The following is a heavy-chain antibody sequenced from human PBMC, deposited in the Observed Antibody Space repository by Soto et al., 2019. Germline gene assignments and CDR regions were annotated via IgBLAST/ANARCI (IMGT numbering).Heavy chain of an antibody. Sequence: GGSLRLSCAASGFIFTNYWMHWVRQVPGEGLVWVSRIDGDGSHTSYADSVRGRFTISRDNAKNTVYLQMNSLRAEDTVVYYCARERRIAAAIDYWGQGTLVTVSS. V-gene: IGHV3-74*01. CDR3: ARERRIAAAIDY. J-gene: IGHJ4*02. D-gene: IGHD6-13*01. CDR2: IDGDGSHT. CDR1: GFIFTNYW.